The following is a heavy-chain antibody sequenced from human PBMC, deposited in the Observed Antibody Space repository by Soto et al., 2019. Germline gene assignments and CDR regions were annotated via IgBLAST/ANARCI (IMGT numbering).Heavy chain of an antibody. CDR2: LYNTGST. CDR1: GGSISRYY. J-gene: IGHJ6*02. V-gene: IGHV4-59*01. D-gene: IGHD2-21*02. Sequence: QVRLQESGPGLVKPSETLSLTCTVSGGSISRYYWSWIRQPPGKGLEWIGYLYNTGSTIYNPSLESRVTISVDTSKNQFSLKLNSVTAVDTAVYYCARDLWGYCGTDCYPLDVWGPGTTVTVSS. CDR3: ARDLWGYCGTDCYPLDV.